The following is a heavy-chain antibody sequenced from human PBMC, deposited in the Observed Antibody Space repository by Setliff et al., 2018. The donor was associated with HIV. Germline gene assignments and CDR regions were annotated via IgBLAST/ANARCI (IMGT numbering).Heavy chain of an antibody. D-gene: IGHD1-26*01. CDR2: FYITEDT. Sequence: SETLSLTCTVSGGSLNTGTYYWSWIRQPAGKGLEWIGHFYITEDTDYNPSLKSRVTISVDTSKNQFSLKLSSLTAADTAVYYCARYRRDDYYLTAYFDSWGQGTLVTVSS. CDR1: GGSLNTGTYY. CDR3: ARYRRDDYYLTAYFDS. J-gene: IGHJ4*02. V-gene: IGHV4-61*09.